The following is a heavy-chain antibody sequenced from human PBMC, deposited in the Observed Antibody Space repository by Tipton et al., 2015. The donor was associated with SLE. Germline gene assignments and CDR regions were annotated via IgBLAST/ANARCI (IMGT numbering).Heavy chain of an antibody. CDR2: ISSSGSMI. CDR1: GFTFSSYS. Sequence: SLRLSCAASGFTFSSYSMNWVRQAPGKGLEWVSYISSSGSMIYYADSVKGRFIISRDNAKNPLYLQMNSLRVEDTAVYYCARGEKRFDPWGQGTLVTVSS. CDR3: ARGEKRFDP. V-gene: IGHV3-48*04. J-gene: IGHJ5*02.